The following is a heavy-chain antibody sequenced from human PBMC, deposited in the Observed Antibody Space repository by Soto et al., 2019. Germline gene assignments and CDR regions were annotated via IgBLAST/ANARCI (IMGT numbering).Heavy chain of an antibody. CDR3: ARWTSCGGDCYIFDS. D-gene: IGHD2-21*02. CDR2: INPGGGRT. Sequence: QVQLVQSGAEVTKPGASVKLSCKASGYTFTSYYIHWVRQAPGQGLEWVAMINPGGGRTKNAQMFLGRVTVTRDTSTGTVDMELSSLTAADTAVYYCARWTSCGGDCYIFDSWGQGSLVTVSS. J-gene: IGHJ4*02. CDR1: GYTFTSYY. V-gene: IGHV1-46*01.